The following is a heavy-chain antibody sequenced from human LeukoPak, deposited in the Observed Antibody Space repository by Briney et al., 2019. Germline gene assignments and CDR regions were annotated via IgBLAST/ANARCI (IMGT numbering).Heavy chain of an antibody. J-gene: IGHJ5*02. Sequence: GGSLRLSCAASGFTFSSYWMSWVRLAPGKGLEWVASIKGDGGEKWYADSVKGRFTISRDNAQNSVHLQMNSLRAEDTAVYHCARDEYRSRWLHPWGQGTLVTVTS. D-gene: IGHD5-24*01. CDR1: GFTFSSYW. CDR2: IKGDGGEK. CDR3: ARDEYRSRWLHP. V-gene: IGHV3-7*01.